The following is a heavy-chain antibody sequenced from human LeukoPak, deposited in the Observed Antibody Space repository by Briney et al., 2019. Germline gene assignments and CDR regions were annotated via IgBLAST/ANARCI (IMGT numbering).Heavy chain of an antibody. CDR2: IYHIGST. D-gene: IGHD5-18*01. CDR1: GGSISSNNW. Sequence: SETLSLTCAVSGGSISSNNWWSWVRQPPGKALEWIGKIYHIGSTNYNPSLKSRVTISVDTSKNQFSLKLSSVTAADTAVYYCARRFGYSYGPNWFDPWGQGTLVTVSS. CDR3: ARRFGYSYGPNWFDP. V-gene: IGHV4-4*02. J-gene: IGHJ5*02.